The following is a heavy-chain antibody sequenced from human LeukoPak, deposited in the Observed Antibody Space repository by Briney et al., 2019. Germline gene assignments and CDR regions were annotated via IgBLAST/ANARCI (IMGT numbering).Heavy chain of an antibody. D-gene: IGHD2/OR15-2a*01. CDR3: ARGLTSMPPGGY. CDR2: INHSGST. Sequence: PSETLSLTCAVHGGSFSDYYWSWIRQPPGKGLEWIGEINHSGSTNYNPSLKSRVTILVDTSKNQFSLKLSSVTAADTAVYYCARGLTSMPPGGYWGQGTLVTVSS. CDR1: GGSFSDYY. J-gene: IGHJ4*02. V-gene: IGHV4-34*01.